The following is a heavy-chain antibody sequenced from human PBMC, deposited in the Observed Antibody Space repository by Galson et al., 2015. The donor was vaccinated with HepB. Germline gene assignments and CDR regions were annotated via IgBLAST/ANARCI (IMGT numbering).Heavy chain of an antibody. CDR1: GYTFTSYG. CDR3: ARGGGWFGEQNSEYFQH. Sequence: SVKVSCKASGYTFTSYGISWVRQAPGQGLEWMGWISAYNGNTNYAQKLQGRVTMTTDTSTSTAYTELRSLRSDDTAVYYCARGGGWFGEQNSEYFQHWGQGTLVTVSS. V-gene: IGHV1-18*04. CDR2: ISAYNGNT. J-gene: IGHJ1*01. D-gene: IGHD3-10*01.